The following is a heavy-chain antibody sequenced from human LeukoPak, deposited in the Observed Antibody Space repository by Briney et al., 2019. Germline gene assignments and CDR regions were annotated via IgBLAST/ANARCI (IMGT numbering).Heavy chain of an antibody. D-gene: IGHD3-16*01. CDR2: IDSDGSST. CDR3: ARVAGSYAAPDY. Sequence: GGSLRLSCAASGFTFSSYWIHWVRQAPGKGLVWVSRIDSDGSSTTYADSVKGRFTISRDNAKNTLYLQMNSLRAEDTAVYYCARVAGSYAAPDYWGQGTLVTVSS. J-gene: IGHJ4*02. V-gene: IGHV3-74*01. CDR1: GFTFSSYW.